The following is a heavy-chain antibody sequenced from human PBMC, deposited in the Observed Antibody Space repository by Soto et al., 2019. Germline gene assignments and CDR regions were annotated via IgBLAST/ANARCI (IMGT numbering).Heavy chain of an antibody. Sequence: XETLSLTCTVSGGSISSNYWTWIRQPPGKGLEWIGYVYNSGSTNYNPSLKSRVTISEDTSKSQFSLKVNSMTAADTAVYYCARYRREAVAGYTLDNWGQGILVTVSS. D-gene: IGHD6-13*01. CDR3: ARYRREAVAGYTLDN. CDR2: VYNSGST. CDR1: GGSISSNY. V-gene: IGHV4-59*01. J-gene: IGHJ4*02.